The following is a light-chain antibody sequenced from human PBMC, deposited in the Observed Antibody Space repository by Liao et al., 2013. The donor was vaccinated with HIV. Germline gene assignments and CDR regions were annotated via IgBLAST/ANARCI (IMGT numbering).Light chain of an antibody. J-gene: IGLJ1*01. V-gene: IGLV3-21*04. CDR2: YDS. CDR1: NIGSKS. Sequence: SYVLTQPPSVSVAPGKTARITCGGNNIGSKSVHWYQQKPGQAPVLVIYYDSDRPAGIPERFSGSNSGNTATLTISRVEAGDXADYYCQVWDSTSDQDVFGTGTKVTVL. CDR3: QVWDSTSDQDV.